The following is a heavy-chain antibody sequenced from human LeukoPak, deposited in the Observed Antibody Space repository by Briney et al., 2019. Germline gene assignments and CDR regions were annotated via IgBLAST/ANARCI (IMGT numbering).Heavy chain of an antibody. D-gene: IGHD3-3*01. CDR1: GASISSGAYS. CDR3: ARTITIFGALGYFDY. Sequence: SQTLSLTCTVSGASISSGAYSWSWVRQHPGKGLEWIAYIYYSGNTYYNPSLKRRVTISVDTSKNQFSLKLSSVTAADTAVYYCARTITIFGALGYFDYWGQGTLVTVSS. CDR2: IYYSGNT. J-gene: IGHJ4*03. V-gene: IGHV4-31*03.